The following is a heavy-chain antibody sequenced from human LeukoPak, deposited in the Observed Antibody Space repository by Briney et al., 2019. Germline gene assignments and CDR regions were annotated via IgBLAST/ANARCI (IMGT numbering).Heavy chain of an antibody. CDR2: VSPDGSVE. Sequence: PGGSLRLSCAASGFTFSSFPMNWVRQAPGKGLEWVVVVSPDGSVENYADSVKGRFTISRDSSKNTVYLQMNSLRTEDTAVYYCARASITSTYYHYYMDVWGKGTTVTVSS. D-gene: IGHD3-10*01. CDR3: ARASITSTYYHYYMDV. J-gene: IGHJ6*03. V-gene: IGHV3-30*01. CDR1: GFTFSSFP.